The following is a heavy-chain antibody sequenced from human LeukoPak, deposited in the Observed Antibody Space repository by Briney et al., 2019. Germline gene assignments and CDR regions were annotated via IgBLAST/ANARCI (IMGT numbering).Heavy chain of an antibody. D-gene: IGHD3-16*01. Sequence: GRSLRLSCSASGFSFSDYDMNWVRQAPGKGLEWVSAISGRSSHVYYGESVKGRFTISRDNAKNSRYLQLDSLGVEDTAVYYCGRAFPPLRTSSAGDLWGQGTLVTVSS. CDR2: ISGRSSHV. CDR1: GFSFSDYD. CDR3: GRAFPPLRTSSAGDL. J-gene: IGHJ1*01. V-gene: IGHV3-21*01.